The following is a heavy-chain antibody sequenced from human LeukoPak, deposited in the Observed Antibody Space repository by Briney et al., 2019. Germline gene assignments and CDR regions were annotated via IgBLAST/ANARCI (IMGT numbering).Heavy chain of an antibody. J-gene: IGHJ4*02. V-gene: IGHV4-59*01. Sequence: SETLSLTCTVSGGSISSYYWSWIRQPPGKGLEWMGYIYYSGSTNYNPSLKGRVTISVDTSKHQFSLKLSSVTAADTAVYYCARVRYSSSSEFDYWGQGTLVTVSS. CDR3: ARVRYSSSSEFDY. CDR1: GGSISSYY. CDR2: IYYSGST. D-gene: IGHD6-6*01.